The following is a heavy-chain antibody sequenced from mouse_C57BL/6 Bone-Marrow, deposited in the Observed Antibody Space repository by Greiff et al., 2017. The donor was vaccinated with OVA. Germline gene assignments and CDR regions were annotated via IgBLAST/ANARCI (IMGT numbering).Heavy chain of an antibody. V-gene: IGHV5-17*01. D-gene: IGHD1-1*01. CDR3: ARLPYYYGSSSPFAY. CDR2: ISSGSSTI. J-gene: IGHJ3*01. CDR1: GFTFSDYG. Sequence: EVKLVESGGGLVKPGGSLKLSCAASGFTFSDYGMHWVRQAPEKGLEWVAYISSGSSTIYYADTVKGRFTISRDNAKNTLFLQMTSLRSEDTAMYYCARLPYYYGSSSPFAYWGQGTLVTVSA.